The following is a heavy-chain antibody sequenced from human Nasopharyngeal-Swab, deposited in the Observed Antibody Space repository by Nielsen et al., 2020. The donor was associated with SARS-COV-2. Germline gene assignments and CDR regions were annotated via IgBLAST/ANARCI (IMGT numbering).Heavy chain of an antibody. CDR1: GFTFSSYA. Sequence: GESLKISCAASGFTFSSYAMHWVRQAPGKGLAWVAVISYDGSNKYYADSVKGRFTISRDNAKNSLYLQMNSLRAEDTAVYYCARGVNYDILTGYYNGNWFDPWGQGTLVTVSS. V-gene: IGHV3-30-3*01. D-gene: IGHD3-9*01. J-gene: IGHJ5*02. CDR3: ARGVNYDILTGYYNGNWFDP. CDR2: ISYDGSNK.